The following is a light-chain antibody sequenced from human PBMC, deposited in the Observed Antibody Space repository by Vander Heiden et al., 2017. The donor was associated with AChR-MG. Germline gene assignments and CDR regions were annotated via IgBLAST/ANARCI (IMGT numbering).Light chain of an antibody. CDR3: QQYYSYPVT. V-gene: IGKV1-8*01. J-gene: IGKJ4*01. CDR1: QGIISY. Sequence: AIRMTQSPSSFSASTGDRVTITCRASQGIISYLAWYQQKPGKAPKLLIYAASTLQSGVPSRFSGSGSGTDFTLTISCLQSEDFATYYCQQYYSYPVTFGGGTKVEIK. CDR2: AAS.